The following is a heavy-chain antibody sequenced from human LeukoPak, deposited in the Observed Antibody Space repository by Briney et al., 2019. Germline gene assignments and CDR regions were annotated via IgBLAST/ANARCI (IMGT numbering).Heavy chain of an antibody. D-gene: IGHD3-22*01. V-gene: IGHV1-8*01. Sequence: ASVKVSCKASGYTFTSYDINWVRQATGQGLEWMGWMNPNSGNTGYAQKFQGRVTMTRNTSISTAYMELSSLRSEDTAVYYCARDGRDSSGFYWRGGPNWFDPWGQGTLVTVSS. CDR2: MNPNSGNT. CDR1: GYTFTSYD. CDR3: ARDGRDSSGFYWRGGPNWFDP. J-gene: IGHJ5*02.